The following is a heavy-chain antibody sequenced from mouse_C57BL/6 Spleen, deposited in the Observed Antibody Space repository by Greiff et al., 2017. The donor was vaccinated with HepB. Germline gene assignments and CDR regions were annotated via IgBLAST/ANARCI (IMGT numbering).Heavy chain of an antibody. V-gene: IGHV1-39*01. Sequence: EVKLMESGPELVKPGASVKISCKASGYSFTDYNMNWVKQSNGKSLEWIGVINPNYGTTSYNQKFKGKATLTVDQSSSTAYMQLNSLTSEDSAVYYWARHYGSGAWFAYWGQGTLVTVSA. CDR3: ARHYGSGAWFAY. CDR2: INPNYGTT. CDR1: GYSFTDYN. J-gene: IGHJ3*01. D-gene: IGHD1-1*01.